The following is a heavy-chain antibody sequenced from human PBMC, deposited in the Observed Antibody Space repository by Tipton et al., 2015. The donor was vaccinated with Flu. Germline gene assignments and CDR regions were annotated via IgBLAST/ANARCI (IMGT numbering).Heavy chain of an antibody. V-gene: IGHV1-18*01. J-gene: IGHJ6*02. CDR3: ARDLGSSSWYPHGGSGWFLYYYYGMDV. CDR2: ISAYNGNT. D-gene: IGHD6-13*01. Sequence: QLVQSGAEVKKPGASVKVSCKASGYTFTSYGISWVRQAPGQGLEWMGWISAYNGNTNYAQKLQGRVTMTTDTSTSTAYMELRSLRSDDTAVYYCARDLGSSSWYPHGGSGWFLYYYYGMDVWGQGTTVTVSS. CDR1: GYTFTSYG.